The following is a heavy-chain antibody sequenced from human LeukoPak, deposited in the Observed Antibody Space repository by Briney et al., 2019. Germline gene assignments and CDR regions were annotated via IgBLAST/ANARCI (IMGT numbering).Heavy chain of an antibody. V-gene: IGHV3-53*01. D-gene: IGHD3-10*01. CDR1: GFTVSSNY. CDR3: ARDSGRFDVFDI. Sequence: GGSLRLSCAASGFTVSSNYMSWVRQAPGKGLEWVSVTYSDGRTYYADSVKGRFTISRDNSKNTLHLQMNSLRAEDTAVYYCARDSGRFDVFDIWGQGTMVTVSS. J-gene: IGHJ3*02. CDR2: TYSDGRT.